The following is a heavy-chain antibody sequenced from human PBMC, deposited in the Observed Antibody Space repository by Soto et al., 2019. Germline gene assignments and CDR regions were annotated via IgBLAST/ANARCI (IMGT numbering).Heavy chain of an antibody. Sequence: SETLSLTCTVFGGSISSYYWSWIRQPPGKGLEWIGYIYYSGSTNYNPSLKSRVTISVDTSKNQFSLKLSSVTAADTAVYYCARTPGGIEVAGRDYYYGMDVGGQGTTVTVSS. CDR1: GGSISSYY. V-gene: IGHV4-59*01. J-gene: IGHJ6*02. CDR2: IYYSGST. D-gene: IGHD6-19*01. CDR3: ARTPGGIEVAGRDYYYGMDV.